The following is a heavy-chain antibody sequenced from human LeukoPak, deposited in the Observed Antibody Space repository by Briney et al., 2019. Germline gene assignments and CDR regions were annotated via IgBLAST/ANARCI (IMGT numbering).Heavy chain of an antibody. D-gene: IGHD3-16*01. V-gene: IGHV1-18*01. CDR1: DYTFTSYG. Sequence: GASVKVSCKASDYTFTSYGISWVRQAPGQGLEWMGWISAYNGNTNYAQKLQGRVTMTTDTSTRTAYMELRSLRSDDTAVYFCATWGLHFDIWGQGTMVIVAS. J-gene: IGHJ3*02. CDR2: ISAYNGNT. CDR3: ATWGLHFDI.